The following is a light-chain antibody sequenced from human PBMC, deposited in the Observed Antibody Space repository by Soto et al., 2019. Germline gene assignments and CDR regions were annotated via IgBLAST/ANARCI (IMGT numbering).Light chain of an antibody. CDR2: EVS. J-gene: IGLJ3*02. CDR3: SSYRSSILV. Sequence: QSALTQPASVSGSPGQSITISCTGTSSDVGGYNYVSWYQQYPGKAPKLMIYEVSNRPSGGSNRFSGSKSGNTASLTISGLQAEDEADYYCSSYRSSILVFGGGTQLTVL. CDR1: SSDVGGYNY. V-gene: IGLV2-14*01.